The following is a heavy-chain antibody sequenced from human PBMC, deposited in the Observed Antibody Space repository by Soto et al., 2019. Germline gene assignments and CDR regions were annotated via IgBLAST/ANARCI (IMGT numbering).Heavy chain of an antibody. J-gene: IGHJ4*02. CDR1: GFTFSDYS. CDR3: AKDLDSSSSYPDH. Sequence: EVQLLESGGGLVQPGVSLRLSCAASGFTFSDYSMSWVRQAPGKGLEWVSAISGSGGTTYYADSVKGRFTISRDNSKNTLYLQMNSLRAEDTAVYCCAKDLDSSSSYPDHWGQGTLVTVSS. CDR2: ISGSGGTT. V-gene: IGHV3-23*01. D-gene: IGHD6-6*01.